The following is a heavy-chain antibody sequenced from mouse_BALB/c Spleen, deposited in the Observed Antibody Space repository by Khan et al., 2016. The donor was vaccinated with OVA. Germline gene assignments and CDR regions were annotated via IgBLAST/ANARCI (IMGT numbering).Heavy chain of an antibody. CDR3: TRAGYGAFAY. D-gene: IGHD1-1*01. V-gene: IGHV1-5*01. CDR2: IYPGNSDT. Sequence: EVQLQESGTVLARPGASVKMSCKASGYSFTSYWMHWVKQRPGQGLEWIGGIYPGNSDTSYNQKFKDKAKLTAVTSANTAYMELSSLTNEDSAVYYCTRAGYGAFAYWGQGTLVTVSA. J-gene: IGHJ3*01. CDR1: GYSFTSYW.